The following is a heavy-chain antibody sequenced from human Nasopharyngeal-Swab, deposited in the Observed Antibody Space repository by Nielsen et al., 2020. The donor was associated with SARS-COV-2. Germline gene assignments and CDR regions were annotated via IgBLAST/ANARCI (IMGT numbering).Heavy chain of an antibody. Sequence: SETLSLTCTVSGGSISSGDYYWSWIRQPPGKGLEWIGYIYYSGSTYYNPSLKSRVTISVDRSKNQFSLKLSSVTAADTAVYYCARVDWNGFRAFDYWGQGTLVTVSS. J-gene: IGHJ4*02. CDR3: ARVDWNGFRAFDY. CDR1: GGSISSGDYY. CDR2: IYYSGST. D-gene: IGHD1-1*01. V-gene: IGHV4-30-4*01.